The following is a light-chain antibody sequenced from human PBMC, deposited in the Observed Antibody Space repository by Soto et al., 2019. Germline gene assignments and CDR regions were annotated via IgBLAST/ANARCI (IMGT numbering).Light chain of an antibody. CDR2: GTH. J-gene: IGLJ2*01. CDR3: VSWDGSLNSLL. V-gene: IGLV1-47*01. Sequence: QSVLTQPPSASGTPGLRVTISCSGSSSNIGSNFVYWYQHLPGAAPKLLIYGTHQRPSGVPDRFSASKSGASASLAISGLPSEDEADYYCVSWDGSLNSLLFGGGTKLTVL. CDR1: SSNIGSNF.